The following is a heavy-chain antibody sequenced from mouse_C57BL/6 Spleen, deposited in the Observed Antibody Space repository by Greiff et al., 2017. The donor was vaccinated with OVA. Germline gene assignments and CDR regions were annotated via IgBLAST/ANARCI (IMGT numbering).Heavy chain of an antibody. CDR3: ARDQSYYYGRSYVWYFDV. CDR2: ISYDGSN. V-gene: IGHV3-6*01. J-gene: IGHJ1*03. D-gene: IGHD1-1*01. Sequence: EVHLVESGPGLVKPSQSLSLTCSVTGYSITSGYYWNWIRQFPGNKLEWMGYISYDGSNNYNPSLKNRISITRDTSKNQFFLKLNSVTTEDTATYYCARDQSYYYGRSYVWYFDVWGTGTTVTVSS. CDR1: GYSITSGYY.